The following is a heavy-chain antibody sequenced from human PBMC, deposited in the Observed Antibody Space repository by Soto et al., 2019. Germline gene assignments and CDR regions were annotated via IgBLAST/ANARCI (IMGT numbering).Heavy chain of an antibody. CDR1: GYSFTGYY. V-gene: IGHV1-2*02. CDR2: INPNIGDT. Sequence: QVQLVQSGAEVKKPGASVKVYCKASGYSFTGYYMHWVRQAPGEGLEWMGWINPNIGDTKYAQKFQGRVTMTSDTSIITAYMELCSLRSDDTAVYYCARSSASYSYYGMDVWGQGTTVTVAS. J-gene: IGHJ6*02. CDR3: ARSSASYSYYGMDV. D-gene: IGHD6-19*01.